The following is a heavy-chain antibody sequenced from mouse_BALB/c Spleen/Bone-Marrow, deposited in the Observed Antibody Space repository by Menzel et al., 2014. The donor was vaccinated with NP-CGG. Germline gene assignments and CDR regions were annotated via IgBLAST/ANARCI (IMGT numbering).Heavy chain of an antibody. J-gene: IGHJ3*01. D-gene: IGHD5-1-1*01. CDR1: GFNIKDTY. CDR3: ARNTQFAY. Sequence: EVQLQQSGAELVKPGASVKLSRTASGFNIKDTYMHWVKQRPEQGLGWIGRIDPANGNTKYDPKFQGKATITADTSSNTAYLQLSSLTSEDTAVYYCARNTQFAYWGQGTLVTVSA. V-gene: IGHV14-3*02. CDR2: IDPANGNT.